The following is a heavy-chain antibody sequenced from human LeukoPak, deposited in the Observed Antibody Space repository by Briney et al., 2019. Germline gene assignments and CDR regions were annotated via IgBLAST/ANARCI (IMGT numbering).Heavy chain of an antibody. CDR2: IYYSGST. Sequence: SETLSLTCTVSGGSISSYYWSWIRQPPGKGLEWIGYIYYSGSTNYNPSLKSRVTISVDTSKNQFSLKLSSVTAADTAVYYCARNSIQLWFNYFDYWGQGTLVTVSS. V-gene: IGHV4-59*12. J-gene: IGHJ4*02. CDR1: GGSISSYY. CDR3: ARNSIQLWFNYFDY. D-gene: IGHD5-18*01.